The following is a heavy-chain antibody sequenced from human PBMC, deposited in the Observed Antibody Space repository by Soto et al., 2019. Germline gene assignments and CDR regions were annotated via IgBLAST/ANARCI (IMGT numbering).Heavy chain of an antibody. D-gene: IGHD3-22*01. CDR3: ARSYYDSSGYYAPLGLVDY. J-gene: IGHJ4*02. CDR1: GFTFSSYA. Sequence: QVQLVESGGGVVQPGRSLRLSCAASGFTFSSYAMHWVRQAPGKGLEWVAVISYDGSNKYYADSVKGRFTISRDNSKNTLYLQMNSLRAEDTAVYYCARSYYDSSGYYAPLGLVDYWGQGTLVTVSS. V-gene: IGHV3-30-3*01. CDR2: ISYDGSNK.